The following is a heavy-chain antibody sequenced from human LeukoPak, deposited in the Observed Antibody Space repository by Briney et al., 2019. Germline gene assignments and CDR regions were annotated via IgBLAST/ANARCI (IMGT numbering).Heavy chain of an antibody. Sequence: GGSLRLSCAASGFTFSSYSMNWVRQAPGKGLEWVSSTSSSGSYIYYADSVKGRFIISRDNAKNSLYLQMNSLRAEDSAIYYCARTDGSGSYSGYWGQGTLVTVSS. CDR2: TSSSGSYI. CDR1: GFTFSSYS. J-gene: IGHJ4*02. V-gene: IGHV3-21*01. D-gene: IGHD3-10*01. CDR3: ARTDGSGSYSGY.